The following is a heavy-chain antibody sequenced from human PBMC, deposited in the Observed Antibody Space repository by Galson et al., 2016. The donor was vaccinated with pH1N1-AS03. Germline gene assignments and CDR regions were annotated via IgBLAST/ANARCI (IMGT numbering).Heavy chain of an antibody. V-gene: IGHV3-33*01. CDR3: ARTFPGRVVVVAAAMQEGPDY. J-gene: IGHJ4*02. D-gene: IGHD2-2*01. CDR1: GFTFSNFG. Sequence: GFTFSNFGMHWVRQAPGKGLEWVAQIRHDGSQPHYGGSVKGRFTISRDNAKNSLFLQMHSLRAEDTAVYYCARTFPGRVVVVAAAMQEGPDYWGQGTLVTVSS. CDR2: IRHDGSQP.